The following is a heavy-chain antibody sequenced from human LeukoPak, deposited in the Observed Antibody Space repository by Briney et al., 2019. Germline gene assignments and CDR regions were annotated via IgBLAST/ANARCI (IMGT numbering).Heavy chain of an antibody. CDR1: GGSISRGSYY. J-gene: IGHJ4*02. D-gene: IGHD3-22*01. V-gene: IGHV4-39*01. CDR2: IYYSGST. CDR3: ARLRYYYDSSGPEY. Sequence: SETLSLTCTVSGGSISRGSYYWGWIRQPPGKGVEWIGSIYYSGSTYYNPSLKSRFTISVDTSKNQFSLKPSSVTAADTAVYYCARLRYYYDSSGPEYWGQGTLVTVSS.